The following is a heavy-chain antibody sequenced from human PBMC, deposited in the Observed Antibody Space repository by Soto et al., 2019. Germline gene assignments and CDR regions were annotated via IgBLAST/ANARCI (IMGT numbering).Heavy chain of an antibody. D-gene: IGHD4-4*01. CDR1: GYTFIGYY. CDR2: INPNNGGT. J-gene: IGHJ4*02. Sequence: QVQLVQSGAEVKKPGASVKVSCKASGYTFIGYYIHWVRQAPGQGLEWMGWINPNNGGTNYVQKFQGRVTMTRDTSISTAYMELSRLTSDDTAVYHCARDDGGGNYPIDNWGQGTLVTVSS. CDR3: ARDDGGGNYPIDN. V-gene: IGHV1-2*02.